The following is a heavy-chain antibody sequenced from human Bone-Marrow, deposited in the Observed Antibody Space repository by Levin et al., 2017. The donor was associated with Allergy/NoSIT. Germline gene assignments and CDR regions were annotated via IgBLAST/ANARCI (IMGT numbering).Heavy chain of an antibody. J-gene: IGHJ3*01. CDR1: GFSFSSYW. CDR3: ARVESYDTKKYYRWWGAFGV. V-gene: IGHV3-74*01. CDR2: INSNATGI. D-gene: IGHD3-22*01. Sequence: PGGSLRLSCAASGFSFSSYWIHWVRQVPGKGLVWVSRINSNATGISYADSVKGRFSISRDNAKNTVYLQMNSLRAEDTAVYYCARVESYDTKKYYRWWGAFGVWGRGTRVTVSS.